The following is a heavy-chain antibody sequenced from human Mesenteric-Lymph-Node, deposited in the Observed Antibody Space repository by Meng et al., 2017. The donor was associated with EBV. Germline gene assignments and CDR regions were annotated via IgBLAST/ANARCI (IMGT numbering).Heavy chain of an antibody. CDR2: MYYSGST. D-gene: IGHD3-22*01. J-gene: IGHJ4*02. V-gene: IGHV4-59*11. CDR3: AGGPGITMTYYFDY. CDR1: GGSISSHY. Sequence: QVQLQESGPGLVKPSETLSLTCTVSGGSISSHYWSWIRQSPGKGLEWIGYMYYSGSTNFNPSLKSRVTISLDTSKNQFSLKLSSVTAADTAMYYCAGGPGITMTYYFDYWGQGILVTASS.